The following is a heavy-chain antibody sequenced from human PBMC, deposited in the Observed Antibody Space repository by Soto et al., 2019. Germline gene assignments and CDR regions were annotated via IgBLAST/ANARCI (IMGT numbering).Heavy chain of an antibody. CDR2: INPSGGST. D-gene: IGHD5-18*01. J-gene: IGHJ6*03. V-gene: IGHV1-46*03. Sequence: ASVKVSCKASGYTFTSYYMHWVRQAPGQRLEWMGIINPSGGSTSYAQKFQGRVTMTRDTSTSTVYMELSSLRSEDTAVYYCASREKSGYSYGSYYYYMDVWGKGTTVTVSS. CDR1: GYTFTSYY. CDR3: ASREKSGYSYGSYYYYMDV.